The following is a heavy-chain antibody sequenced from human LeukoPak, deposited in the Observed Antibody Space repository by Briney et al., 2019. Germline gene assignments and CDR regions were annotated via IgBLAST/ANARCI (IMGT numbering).Heavy chain of an antibody. CDR1: GSTFSSYG. CDR2: ISYDGSNK. D-gene: IGHD1-14*01. J-gene: IGHJ4*02. Sequence: GGSLRLSCAASGSTFSSYGMHWVRQAPGKGLEWVAVISYDGSNKYYADSVKGRFTISRDNSKNTLYLQMNSLRAEDTAVYYCAKDLDNVPGDYWGQGTLVTVSS. V-gene: IGHV3-30*18. CDR3: AKDLDNVPGDY.